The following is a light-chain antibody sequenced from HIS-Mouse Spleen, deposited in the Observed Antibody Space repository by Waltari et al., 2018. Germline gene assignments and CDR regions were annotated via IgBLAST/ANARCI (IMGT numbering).Light chain of an antibody. V-gene: IGKV4-1*01. Sequence: DIVMTQSPDSLAVSLGERATINCKSSQSVLYSSNNKNYLAWYQQKPGQPPKLLIYWASTRESVVPDRFSGSGSGTDFTLTISSLQAEDVAVYYCQQLNSYPPTFGQGTKVEIK. CDR3: QQLNSYPPT. CDR1: QSVLYSSNNKNY. J-gene: IGKJ1*01. CDR2: WAS.